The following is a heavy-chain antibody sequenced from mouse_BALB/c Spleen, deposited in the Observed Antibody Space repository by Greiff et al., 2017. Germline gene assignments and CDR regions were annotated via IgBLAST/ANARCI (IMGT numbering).Heavy chain of an antibody. D-gene: IGHD1-1*01. J-gene: IGHJ2*01. Sequence: EVKLLESGPGLVKPSQSLSLTCTVTGYSITSYYAWNWIRQFPGNKLEWMGYISYSGSTSYNPSLKSRISITRDTSKNQFFLQLNSVTTEDTATYYCARGATSYFDYWGQGTTLTVSS. CDR1: GYSITSYYA. CDR3: ARGATSYFDY. V-gene: IGHV3-2*02. CDR2: ISYSGST.